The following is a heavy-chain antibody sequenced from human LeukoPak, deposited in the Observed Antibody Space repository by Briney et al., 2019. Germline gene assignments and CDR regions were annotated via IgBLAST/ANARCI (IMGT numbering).Heavy chain of an antibody. CDR1: GYTFTSYG. J-gene: IGHJ6*03. CDR2: IIPIFGTA. V-gene: IGHV1-69*13. Sequence: SVKVSCKASGYTFTSYGISWVRQAPGQGLEWMGGIIPIFGTANYAQKFQGRVTITADESTSTAYMELSSLRSEDTAVYYCGCAPREGGYYYYMDVWGKGTTVTISS. CDR3: GCAPREGGYYYYMDV. D-gene: IGHD1-26*01.